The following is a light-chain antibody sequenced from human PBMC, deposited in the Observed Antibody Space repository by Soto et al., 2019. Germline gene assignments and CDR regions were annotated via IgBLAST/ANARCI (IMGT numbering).Light chain of an antibody. CDR2: DDD. CDR1: SSNIGGNS. CDR3: GSWDSSLSAYV. Sequence: QSVLTQPPSVSAAPGQKVTISCSGSSSNIGGNSVSWYQQLPGTAPKLLIYDDDKRPSGIPDRFSGSKSGTSATLGITGFQTADEADYYCGSWDSSLSAYVFANGTKVTVL. J-gene: IGLJ1*01. V-gene: IGLV1-51*01.